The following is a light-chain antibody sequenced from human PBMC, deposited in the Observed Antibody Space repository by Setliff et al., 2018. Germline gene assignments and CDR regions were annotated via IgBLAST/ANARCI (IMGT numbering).Light chain of an antibody. CDR2: DVN. Sequence: QSVLSQPRSVSGSPGQSVTISCTGTSSDVGAYVHVSWYQQHPDTAPKLILYDVNNRPSGVPDRFSGSKFGNTASLTISGLQTEDEADYYCCSYAGIHTLIFGGGT. V-gene: IGLV2-11*01. CDR1: SSDVGAYVH. J-gene: IGLJ2*01. CDR3: CSYAGIHTLI.